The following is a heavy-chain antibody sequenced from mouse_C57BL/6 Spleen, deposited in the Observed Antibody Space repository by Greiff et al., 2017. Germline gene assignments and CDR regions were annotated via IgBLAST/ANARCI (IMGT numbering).Heavy chain of an antibody. J-gene: IGHJ4*01. Sequence: EVQVVESGGGLVQPGGSLSLSCAASGFTFTDYYMSWVRQPPGKALEWLGFIRNKANGYTTEYSASVKCRFTISRDNSQSILYLQMKALRAEDSATSYCARYASPTTAMDYWGQGTAVTVSS. CDR3: ARYASPTTAMDY. D-gene: IGHD6-1*01. CDR2: IRNKANGYTT. CDR1: GFTFTDYY. V-gene: IGHV7-3*01.